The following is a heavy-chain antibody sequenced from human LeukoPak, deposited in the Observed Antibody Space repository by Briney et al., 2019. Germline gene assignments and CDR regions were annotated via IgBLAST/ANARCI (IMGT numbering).Heavy chain of an antibody. CDR2: ISMDGVNT. CDR3: VKGRRRGYAYGTLES. Sequence: WGSLRLSCAASGFTFDYYTMYWVRQGPEKGLEWVSLISMDGVNTFYADSVKGRFTISRDNNKNSLYLQMNGLRTDDTGLYYCVKGRRRGYAYGTLESWGQGTLVTVSS. D-gene: IGHD5-18*01. CDR1: GFTFDYYT. J-gene: IGHJ4*02. V-gene: IGHV3-43*01.